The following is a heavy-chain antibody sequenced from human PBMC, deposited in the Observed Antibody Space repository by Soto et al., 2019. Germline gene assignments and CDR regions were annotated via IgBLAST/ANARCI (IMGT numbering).Heavy chain of an antibody. CDR2: INHSGST. CDR3: ARGGYCTNGVCYTNWFDP. D-gene: IGHD2-8*01. J-gene: IGHJ5*02. Sequence: QVQLQQWGAGLLKPSETLSLTCAVYGGSFSGYYWSWIRQPPGKGLEWIGEINHSGSTNYNPSLKSRVTISVDTSKNQFSLKLSSVTAADTAVYYCARGGYCTNGVCYTNWFDPWGQGTLVTVSS. CDR1: GGSFSGYY. V-gene: IGHV4-34*01.